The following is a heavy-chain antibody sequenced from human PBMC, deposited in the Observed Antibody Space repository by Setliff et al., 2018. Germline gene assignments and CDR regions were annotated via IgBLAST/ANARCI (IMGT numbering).Heavy chain of an antibody. J-gene: IGHJ6*02. CDR2: IYYSGST. Sequence: SETLSLTCNVSGVSISSYYWSWIRQPPGKGLEYIGYIYYSGSTNYNPSLKSRVTISGDTSKNHFPVRLSSVTAADTAVYYCARAGVLSAAGPVYYYYGTDVWGQGTTVTVSS. D-gene: IGHD6-13*01. CDR1: GVSISSYY. CDR3: ARAGVLSAAGPVYYYYGTDV. V-gene: IGHV4-59*08.